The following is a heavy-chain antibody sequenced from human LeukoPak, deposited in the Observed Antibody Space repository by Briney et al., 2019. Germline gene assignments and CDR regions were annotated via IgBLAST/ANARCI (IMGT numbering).Heavy chain of an antibody. D-gene: IGHD6-19*01. CDR1: GFTFSSYS. CDR3: ARDSGLYSSGWFRSHYYYMDV. J-gene: IGHJ6*03. CDR2: ISSSSGTI. Sequence: GGSLRLSCAASGFTFSSYSMNWVRQAPGKGLEWVSYISSSSGTIYYADSVKGRFTISRDNAKNSLYLQMNSLRAEDTAVYYCARDSGLYSSGWFRSHYYYMDVWGKGTTVTVSS. V-gene: IGHV3-48*04.